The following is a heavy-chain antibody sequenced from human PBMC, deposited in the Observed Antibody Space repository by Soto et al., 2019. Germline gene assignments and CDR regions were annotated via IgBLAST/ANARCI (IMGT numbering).Heavy chain of an antibody. J-gene: IGHJ4*02. D-gene: IGHD3-16*01. Sequence: AASVKVSCKASGYTFTGYYIHWVRQAPGQGLEWMGWTNPSNGGTNYAQKFQGRVTMTRDTSLSIGYMDLTTLRSDDTAVFYCAREVGGGRQYYFDSWGLGTLVTVSS. CDR1: GYTFTGYY. CDR3: AREVGGGRQYYFDS. CDR2: TNPSNGGT. V-gene: IGHV1-2*02.